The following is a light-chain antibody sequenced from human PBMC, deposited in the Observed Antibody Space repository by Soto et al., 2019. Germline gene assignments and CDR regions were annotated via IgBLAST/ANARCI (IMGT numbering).Light chain of an antibody. Sequence: DIQLTQSPSFLSASVGDRVTVSCRASQDISTSLAWFQQKAGKVPQLLVYPASTLQDGVPSRFSGSGSGTYFTLTISSLQPEDFATYYCQQGYSYPYTFGPGTKLQIK. CDR2: PAS. V-gene: IGKV1-9*01. CDR1: QDISTS. CDR3: QQGYSYPYT. J-gene: IGKJ2*01.